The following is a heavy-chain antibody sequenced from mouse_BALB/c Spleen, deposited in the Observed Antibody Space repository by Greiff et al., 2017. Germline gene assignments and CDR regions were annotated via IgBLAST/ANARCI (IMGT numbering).Heavy chain of an antibody. CDR2: ISSGGST. J-gene: IGHJ3*01. CDR3: ARDDGSSPCFAY. V-gene: IGHV5-6-5*01. CDR1: GFTFSSYA. Sequence: EVQVVESGGGLVKPGGSLKLSCAASGFTFSSYAMSWVRQTPEKRLEWVASISSGGSTYYPDSVKGRFTISRDNARNILYLRVSSLRSEDTAMYYCARDDGSSPCFAYWGQGTLVTVSA. D-gene: IGHD2-3*01.